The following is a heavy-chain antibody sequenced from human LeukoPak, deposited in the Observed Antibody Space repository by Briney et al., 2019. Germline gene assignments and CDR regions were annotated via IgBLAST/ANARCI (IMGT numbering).Heavy chain of an antibody. CDR1: GFTFSNSF. V-gene: IGHV3-72*01. CDR2: SSNKADCYTA. D-gene: IGHD6-13*01. CDR3: ATSSWYRLAY. J-gene: IGHJ4*02. Sequence: PGGSLRLSCAASGFTFSNSFMYWVRQAPGKGLEWVGRSSNKADCYTAEYAATVKVRFTISRDESKNSLYLQISSLETEDAAVYYCATSSWYRLAYWGQGRVVTVSS.